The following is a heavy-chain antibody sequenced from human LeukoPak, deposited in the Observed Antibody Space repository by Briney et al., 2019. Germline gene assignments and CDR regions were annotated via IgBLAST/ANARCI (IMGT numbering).Heavy chain of an antibody. Sequence: GGSLRLSCATSGFTVSSNYMSWVRQAPGKGLEWVSVIYSGGSTYYADSVKGRFTISRDNSKNTLYLQMNSLRAEDAAVYYCATTYPFDYWGQGTLVTVSS. CDR1: GFTVSSNY. CDR2: IYSGGST. CDR3: ATTYPFDY. D-gene: IGHD2-2*02. V-gene: IGHV3-53*01. J-gene: IGHJ4*02.